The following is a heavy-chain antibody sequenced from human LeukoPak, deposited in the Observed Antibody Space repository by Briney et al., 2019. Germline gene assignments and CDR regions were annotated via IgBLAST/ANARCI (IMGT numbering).Heavy chain of an antibody. CDR1: GGSISSSSYY. J-gene: IGHJ3*02. CDR2: IYYSGST. CDR3: AREKIVVAYNDAFDT. D-gene: IGHD3-22*01. V-gene: IGHV4-39*01. Sequence: SETLSLTCTVSGGSISSSSYYWGWIRQPPGKGLEWIGSIYYSGSTYYNPSLKSRVTISVDTSKNQFSLKLSSVTAADTAVYYCAREKIVVAYNDAFDTWGQGTMVTVSS.